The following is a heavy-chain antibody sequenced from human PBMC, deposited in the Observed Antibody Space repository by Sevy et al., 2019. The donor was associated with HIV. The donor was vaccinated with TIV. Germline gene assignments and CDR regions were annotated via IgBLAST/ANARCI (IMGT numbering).Heavy chain of an antibody. D-gene: IGHD6-6*01. CDR2: INSIGSTI. CDR3: ARERAARHRYFDY. CDR1: GFTFSDYY. V-gene: IGHV3-11*01. J-gene: IGHJ4*02. Sequence: GGSLRLPCAASGFTFSDYYMSWIRQAPGKGLEWVSYINSIGSTIYYADSVKGRYTISRENAKNSRYLQINSLRAEDTAVYYCARERAARHRYFDYWGQGTLVTVSS.